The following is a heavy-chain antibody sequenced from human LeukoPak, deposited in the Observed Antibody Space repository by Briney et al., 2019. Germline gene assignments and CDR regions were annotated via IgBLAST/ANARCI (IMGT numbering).Heavy chain of an antibody. V-gene: IGHV4-39*01. Sequence: SETLSLTCTVSGGSISSSSYYWGWIRQPPGKGLEWIGSIYYSGSTYYNPSLNRRATISVDTSKNQFSLKLSSVTAADTAVYYCARHRDGDHFDYWGQGTLVTVSS. CDR2: IYYSGST. D-gene: IGHD4-17*01. CDR1: GGSISSSSYY. J-gene: IGHJ4*02. CDR3: ARHRDGDHFDY.